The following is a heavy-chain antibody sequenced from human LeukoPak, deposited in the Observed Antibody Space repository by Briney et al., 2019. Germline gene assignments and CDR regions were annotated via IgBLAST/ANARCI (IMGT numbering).Heavy chain of an antibody. CDR3: ARSLWFGDSNLDY. CDR2: ISGSGGST. D-gene: IGHD3-10*01. CDR1: GFTFNNYA. Sequence: GGSLRLSCAASGFTFNNYAMSWVRQAPGKGLEWVSSISGSGGSTYYADSVKGRFTISRDNAKNSLYPQMSSLRAEDTAMYYCARSLWFGDSNLDYWGQGTLVTVSS. V-gene: IGHV3-23*01. J-gene: IGHJ4*02.